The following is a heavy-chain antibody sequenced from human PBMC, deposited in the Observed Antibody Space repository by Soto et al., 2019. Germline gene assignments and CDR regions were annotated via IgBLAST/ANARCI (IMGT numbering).Heavy chain of an antibody. Sequence: ASVKVSCKASGGTFSSYAISWVRQAPGQGLEWMGGIIPIFGTANYAQKFQGRVTITADESTSTAYMELSSLRSEDTAVYYCARDTREGSYRWFDPWGQGTLVTVSS. V-gene: IGHV1-69*13. CDR1: GGTFSSYA. D-gene: IGHD1-26*01. J-gene: IGHJ5*02. CDR2: IIPIFGTA. CDR3: ARDTREGSYRWFDP.